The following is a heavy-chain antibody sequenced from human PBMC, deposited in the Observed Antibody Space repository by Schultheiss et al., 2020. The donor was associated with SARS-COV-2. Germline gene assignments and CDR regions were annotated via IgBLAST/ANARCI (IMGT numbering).Heavy chain of an antibody. CDR1: GFTFSSYA. J-gene: IGHJ4*02. Sequence: GGSLRLSCAASGFTFSSYAMHWVRQAPGKGLEWVAVISDDGSNKHYADSVKGRFTISRDNSKNTLYLQMNSLRAEDTAVYYCAKERAVAGTVDYWGQGTLVTVSS. V-gene: IGHV3-30*18. CDR2: ISDDGSNK. D-gene: IGHD6-19*01. CDR3: AKERAVAGTVDY.